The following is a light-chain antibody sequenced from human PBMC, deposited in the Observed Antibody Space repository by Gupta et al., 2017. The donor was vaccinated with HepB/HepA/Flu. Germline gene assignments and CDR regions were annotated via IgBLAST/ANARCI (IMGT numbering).Light chain of an antibody. V-gene: IGLV1-51*02. CDR1: NTDVGSHY. J-gene: IGLJ3*02. CDR2: RDV. CDR3: GTRDITLRGV. Sequence: QSVLTQPPSVSAAPGQKVTISCSGSNTDVGSHYVSPKLLILRDVERPTGIPYRFSGSKSGTSATLAISELQTVDEADYYCGTRDITLRGVFGGGTRLTVL.